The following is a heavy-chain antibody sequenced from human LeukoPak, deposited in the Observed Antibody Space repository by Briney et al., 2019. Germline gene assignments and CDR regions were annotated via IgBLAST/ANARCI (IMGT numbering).Heavy chain of an antibody. CDR1: GYIFTHYW. J-gene: IGHJ4*02. D-gene: IGHD2/OR15-2a*01. Sequence: GESLKISCQASGYIFTHYWIAWVRQMSGKGLEWMGTVYPGNSDTRYSPSFRGQVTMSADESINTAYLQWSSLKASDTAMYFCAGKEYTTSPPGFDLWGQGTVVTASS. V-gene: IGHV5-51*01. CDR2: VYPGNSDT. CDR3: AGKEYTTSPPGFDL.